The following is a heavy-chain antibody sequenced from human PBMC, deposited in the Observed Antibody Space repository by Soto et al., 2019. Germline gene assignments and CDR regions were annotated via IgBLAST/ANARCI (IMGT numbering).Heavy chain of an antibody. CDR1: GYTFTSYD. Sequence: ASVKVSCKASGYTFTSYDINWVRQATGQGLEWMGWMKPNSGNTGYAQKFQGRVTMTRNTSISTAYMELSSLRSEDTAVYYCARGSPTTGDDYDYWGQGTLVTVSS. D-gene: IGHD4-17*01. J-gene: IGHJ4*02. CDR3: ARGSPTTGDDYDY. V-gene: IGHV1-8*01. CDR2: MKPNSGNT.